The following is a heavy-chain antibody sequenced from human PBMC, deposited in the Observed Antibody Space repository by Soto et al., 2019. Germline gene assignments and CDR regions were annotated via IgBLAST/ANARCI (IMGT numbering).Heavy chain of an antibody. CDR1: GGSISDFY. Sequence: SETLSLTCTVSGGSISDFYCIFIRHPPFKCLEWIVYIYSNGNTNYNPSLKSRVTISVDSSKNQFSLKLSSVTAADTAVYFCARDPTMVRGVSGYLYYYGMDVWGQGTTVTVSS. CDR2: IYSNGNT. J-gene: IGHJ6*02. D-gene: IGHD3-10*01. CDR3: ARDPTMVRGVSGYLYYYGMDV. V-gene: IGHV4-59*01.